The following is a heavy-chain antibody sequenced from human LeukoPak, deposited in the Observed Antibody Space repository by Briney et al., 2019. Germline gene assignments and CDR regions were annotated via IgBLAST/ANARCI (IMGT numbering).Heavy chain of an antibody. J-gene: IGHJ4*02. CDR1: GFMFSSNW. CDR3: ARDSNGPAF. D-gene: IGHD6-19*01. CDR2: IKEDGTET. Sequence: GGSLRLSCAASGFMFSSNWMSWVRLAPGKGLEWVANIKEDGTETYYVDSVKGRFTISRDYSKNTLYLQMSSLRADDTAVYYCARDSNGPAFWGQGTLVTVSS. V-gene: IGHV3-7*03.